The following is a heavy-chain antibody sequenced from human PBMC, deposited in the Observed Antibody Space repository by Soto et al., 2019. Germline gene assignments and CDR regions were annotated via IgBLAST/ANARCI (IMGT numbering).Heavy chain of an antibody. CDR1: GFTFSSYA. CDR3: AKSYLEPVVVAATRDYYYYYGMDV. Sequence: EVQLLESGGGLVQPGGSLRLSCAASGFTFSSYAMSWVRQAPGKGLEWVSAISGSGGSTSYADSVKGRFTISRDNSKNTLYLQMNSLRAEDTAVYYCAKSYLEPVVVAATRDYYYYYGMDVWGQGTTVTVSS. CDR2: ISGSGGST. J-gene: IGHJ6*02. V-gene: IGHV3-23*01. D-gene: IGHD2-15*01.